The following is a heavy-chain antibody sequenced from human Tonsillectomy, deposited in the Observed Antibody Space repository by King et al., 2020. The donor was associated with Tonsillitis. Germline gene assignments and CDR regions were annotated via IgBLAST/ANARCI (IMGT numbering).Heavy chain of an antibody. CDR3: AGDDPYYYDSSGHFDY. J-gene: IGHJ4*02. Sequence: VQLVESGGGLVQPGGSLRLSCAASGFTFSSYEMNWVRQAPGKGLEWVSYISSSGSTIYYADSVKGRFTISRDNAKNSLYLQMNSLRAEDTAVYYCAGDDPYYYDSSGHFDYWGQGTLVTVSS. CDR1: GFTFSSYE. V-gene: IGHV3-48*03. CDR2: ISSSGSTI. D-gene: IGHD3-22*01.